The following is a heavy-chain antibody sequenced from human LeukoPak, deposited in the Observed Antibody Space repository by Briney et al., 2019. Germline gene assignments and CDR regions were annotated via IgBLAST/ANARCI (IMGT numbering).Heavy chain of an antibody. V-gene: IGHV4-39*07. D-gene: IGHD3-22*01. CDR3: TREPYYYDSSDAFDI. CDR2: IYHSGST. Sequence: SETLSLTCTVSGGSISSSSYYWGWIRQPPGKGLEWIGSIYHSGSTYYNPSLKSRVTISVDTSKNQFSLKLSSVTAADTAVYYCTREPYYYDSSDAFDIWGQGTMVTVSS. CDR1: GGSISSSSYY. J-gene: IGHJ3*02.